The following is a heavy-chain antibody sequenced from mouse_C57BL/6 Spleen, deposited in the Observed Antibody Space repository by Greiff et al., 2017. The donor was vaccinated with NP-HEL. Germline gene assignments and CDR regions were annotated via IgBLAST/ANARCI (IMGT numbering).Heavy chain of an antibody. CDR1: GFTFSDFY. D-gene: IGHD4-1*01. J-gene: IGHJ2*01. CDR2: SRNKANDYTT. CDR3: ARGGTGTPYFDY. V-gene: IGHV7-1*01. Sequence: EVKLMESGGGLVQSGRSLRLSCATSGFTFSDFYMEWVRQAPGKGLEWIAASRNKANDYTTEYSASVKGRFIVSRDTSQSILYLQMNALRAEDTAIYYCARGGTGTPYFDYWGQGTTLTVSS.